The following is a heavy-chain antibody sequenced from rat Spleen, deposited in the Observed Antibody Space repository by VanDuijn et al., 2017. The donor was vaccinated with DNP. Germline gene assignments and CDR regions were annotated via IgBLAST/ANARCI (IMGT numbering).Heavy chain of an antibody. V-gene: IGHV3-3*01. CDR2: INSAGST. CDR1: GYSITSNFR. J-gene: IGHJ4*01. CDR3: ARRDYGYNRYYAMDA. D-gene: IGHD1-9*01. Sequence: EVHLQESGPGLVKPSPSLSLTSSVTGYSITSNFRWSWIRKFPGNTLEWMGYINSAGSTDYNPSLKSRSSITRDTSTNQFFLQVNSVSIEDTATYYCARRDYGYNRYYAMDAWGQGTAVTVSS.